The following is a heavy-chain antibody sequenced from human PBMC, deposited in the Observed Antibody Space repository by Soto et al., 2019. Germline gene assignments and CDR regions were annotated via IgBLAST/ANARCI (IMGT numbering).Heavy chain of an antibody. CDR3: ATDLTTIFGVVIPFDP. CDR1: GYTLTELS. D-gene: IGHD3-3*01. CDR2: FDPEDGEK. V-gene: IGHV1-24*01. J-gene: IGHJ5*02. Sequence: QVQLVQSGAEGKKPGASVKVSCKVSGYTLTELSMHWVRQAPGKGLEWMGGFDPEDGEKTYEQQFQGRVTMTEDTSTDTAYMELGSLRSEDTAVYYCATDLTTIFGVVIPFDPWGQGTLVTVSS.